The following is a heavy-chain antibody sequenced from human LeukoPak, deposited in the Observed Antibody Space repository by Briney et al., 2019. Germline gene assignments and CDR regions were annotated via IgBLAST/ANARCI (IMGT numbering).Heavy chain of an antibody. CDR3: AKDHGESYYGSGSLSDY. Sequence: GRSLRLSCAASGFTFSSYGMHWVRQAPGKGLEWVAVISYDGSNKYYADSVKGRFTISRDNSKNTLYLQMNSLRAEDTAVYYCAKDHGESYYGSGSLSDYWGQGTLVTVSS. V-gene: IGHV3-30*18. CDR2: ISYDGSNK. CDR1: GFTFSSYG. D-gene: IGHD3-10*01. J-gene: IGHJ4*02.